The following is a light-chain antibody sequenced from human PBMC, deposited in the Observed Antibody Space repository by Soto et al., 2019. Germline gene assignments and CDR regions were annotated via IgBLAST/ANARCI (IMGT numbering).Light chain of an antibody. CDR2: TAS. J-gene: IGKJ1*01. V-gene: IGKV1-39*01. CDR3: QQTYTFPWT. CDR1: QGISDY. Sequence: DIRMTQSPSSLSASVGDTVTITCRASQGISDYLSWFQHKPGEAPKLLIYTASSLQGGVPVRCSGAVSRTDFSLTSSGLQPEDSATYYRQQTYTFPWTCGQGTRVDIK.